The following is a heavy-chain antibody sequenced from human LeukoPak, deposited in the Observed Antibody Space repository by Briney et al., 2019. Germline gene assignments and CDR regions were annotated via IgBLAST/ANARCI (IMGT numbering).Heavy chain of an antibody. CDR3: ARGNPLDY. CDR2: IYTSGST. D-gene: IGHD1-14*01. V-gene: IGHV4-61*02. CDR1: GGSMSSGSYY. Sequence: SQTLSLTCTVSGGSMSSGSYYWHWLRQPAGKGPEWIGRIYTSGSTNYNPSLKSRVTISLDASKKQFSLKLTSVTAADSAVYYCARGNPLDYWGQGTLVTVSS. J-gene: IGHJ4*02.